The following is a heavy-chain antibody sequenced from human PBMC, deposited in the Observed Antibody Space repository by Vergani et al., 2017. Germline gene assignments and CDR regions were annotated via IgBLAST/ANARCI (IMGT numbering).Heavy chain of an antibody. J-gene: IGHJ5*02. CDR3: ASDTHSGQRADR. D-gene: IGHD6-19*01. V-gene: IGHV4-59*11. CDR2: IHYSENT. CDR1: FDSIRNLY. Sequence: QVQLQESGPGLVKSSETLSLTCSVSFDSIRNLYCNWIRQPPGKGLEWIGSIHYSENTNYNSTLKTRVTISVDTSKNQFSLTLTSVTAADRAVYYCASDTHSGQRADRWGQGILVTVTS.